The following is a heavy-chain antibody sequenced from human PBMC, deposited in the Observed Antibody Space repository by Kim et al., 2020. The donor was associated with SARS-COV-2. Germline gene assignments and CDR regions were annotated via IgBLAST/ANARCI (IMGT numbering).Heavy chain of an antibody. CDR2: IIPIFGTA. V-gene: IGHV1-69*13. J-gene: IGHJ6*02. CDR3: ATRLRFSYYYYGMDV. D-gene: IGHD3-3*01. CDR1: GGTFSSYA. Sequence: SVKVSCKASGGTFSSYAISWVRQAPGQGLEWMGGIIPIFGTANYAQKFQGRVTITADESTSTAYTELSSLRSEDTAVYYCATRLRFSYYYYGMDVWGQGTTVTVSS.